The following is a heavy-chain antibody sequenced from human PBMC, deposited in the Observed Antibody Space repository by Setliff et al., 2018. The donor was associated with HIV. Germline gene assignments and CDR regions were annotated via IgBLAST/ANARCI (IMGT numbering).Heavy chain of an antibody. CDR3: ARQGRTWIV. CDR1: GFTFISYS. V-gene: IGHV3-30*04. J-gene: IGHJ4*02. Sequence: PGGSLRLSCAASGFTFISYSIHWVRQAPGKGLEWVAVISHDGGNKLYADSVKGRFTISRDNAKSSLYLQMNSLRAEDTALYYCARQGRTWIVWGQGALVTVSS. D-gene: IGHD1-1*01. CDR2: ISHDGGNK.